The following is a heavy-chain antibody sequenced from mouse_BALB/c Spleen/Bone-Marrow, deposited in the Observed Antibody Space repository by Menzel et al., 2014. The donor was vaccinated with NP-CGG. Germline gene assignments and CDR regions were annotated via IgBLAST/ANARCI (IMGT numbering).Heavy chain of an antibody. CDR2: IRNKANGYTT. CDR1: GFTFTDYY. J-gene: IGHJ2*01. Sequence: VESGGGLVQPGGSLRLSCTTSGFTFTDYYMSWVRQPPGKALEWLGFIRNKANGYTTEYSASVKGRFTISRDSSQSILYLQMNTLRAEDSATYYCARTTGTPYLDYWGQGTTLTVSS. V-gene: IGHV7-3*02. CDR3: ARTTGTPYLDY. D-gene: IGHD4-1*02.